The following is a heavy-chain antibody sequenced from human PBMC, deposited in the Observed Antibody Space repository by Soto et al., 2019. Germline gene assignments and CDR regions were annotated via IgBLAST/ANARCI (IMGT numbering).Heavy chain of an antibody. V-gene: IGHV3-23*01. D-gene: IGHD5-12*01. Sequence: PVGSLRLSCAASGFTFSSYAMSWVRQAPGKGLEWVSAISGSGGSTYYADSVKGRFTISRDNSKNTLYLQMNSLRAEDMAVYYCAKAPITVVATTELDYWGQGTLVTVSS. CDR1: GFTFSSYA. J-gene: IGHJ4*02. CDR3: AKAPITVVATTELDY. CDR2: ISGSGGST.